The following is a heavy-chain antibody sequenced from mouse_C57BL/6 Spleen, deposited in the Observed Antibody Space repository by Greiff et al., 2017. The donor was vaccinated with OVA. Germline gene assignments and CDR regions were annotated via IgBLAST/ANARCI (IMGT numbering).Heavy chain of an antibody. J-gene: IGHJ2*01. CDR3: TVYGSSYAWYFDY. Sequence: VQGVESGAELVRPGASVTLSCKASGYTFTDYEMHWVKQTPVHGLEWIGAIDPETGGTAYNQKFKGKAILTADKSSSTAYMELRSLTSEDSAVYYCTVYGSSYAWYFDYWGQGTTLTVSS. D-gene: IGHD1-1*01. CDR1: GYTFTDYE. V-gene: IGHV1-15*01. CDR2: IDPETGGT.